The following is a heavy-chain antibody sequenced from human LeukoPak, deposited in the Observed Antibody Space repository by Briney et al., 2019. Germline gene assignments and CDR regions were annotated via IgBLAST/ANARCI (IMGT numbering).Heavy chain of an antibody. D-gene: IGHD2-15*01. CDR1: GGSISSYY. J-gene: IGHJ3*02. CDR2: IYTSGST. CDR3: ARGGLGYCSGGSCGAFDI. V-gene: IGHV4-4*07. Sequence: KPSETLSLTCTVSGGSISSYYWSWIRQPAGKGLEWIGRIYTSGSTNYNPSLKSRVTRSVDTSKNQFSLKLSSVTAADTAVYYCARGGLGYCSGGSCGAFDIWGQGTMVTVSS.